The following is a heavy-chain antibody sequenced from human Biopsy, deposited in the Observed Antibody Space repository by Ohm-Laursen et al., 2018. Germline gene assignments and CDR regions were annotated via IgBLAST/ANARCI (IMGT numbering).Heavy chain of an antibody. CDR1: GYTFTGYH. V-gene: IGHV1-2*02. CDR3: TRGGYYYDSLAYYYWFDP. J-gene: IGHJ5*02. CDR2: INAKTGDT. Sequence: ASVKVSCKASGYTFTGYHVHWVRQAPGQGLEWMGWINAKTGDTNYAQKFQGRVTMTRDTSISTAYVDLSSLRSDDTAVYYCTRGGYYYDSLAYYYWFDPWGQGTLVTVSA. D-gene: IGHD3-22*01.